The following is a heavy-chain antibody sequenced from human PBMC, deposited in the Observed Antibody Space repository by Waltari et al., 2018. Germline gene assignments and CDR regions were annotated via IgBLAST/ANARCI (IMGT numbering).Heavy chain of an antibody. Sequence: QVQLQQWGAGLLKPSETLSLTCAVYGGSFSGYYWSWIRQPPGKGLEWIGEINHSGSTNYNPSLKSRVTISVDTSKNQFSLKLSSVTVADTAVYYCARGPIVVVVAATYYYYGMDVWGQGTTVTVSS. D-gene: IGHD2-15*01. CDR1: GGSFSGYY. J-gene: IGHJ6*02. V-gene: IGHV4-34*01. CDR3: ARGPIVVVVAATYYYYGMDV. CDR2: INHSGST.